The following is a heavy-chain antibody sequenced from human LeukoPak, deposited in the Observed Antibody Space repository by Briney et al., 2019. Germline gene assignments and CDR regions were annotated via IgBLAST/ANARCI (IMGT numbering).Heavy chain of an antibody. D-gene: IGHD1-26*01. Sequence: GGSLRLSRAVSGFTFSDYYMSWIRQAPGKGLEWVSYISSSNTYTNYAGSVKGRFTISRDDAKNSLYLQMNSLRAEDTAVYYCARSRSYYPADYWGQGTPVTVSS. CDR1: GFTFSDYY. J-gene: IGHJ4*02. V-gene: IGHV3-11*03. CDR3: ARSRSYYPADY. CDR2: ISSSNTYT.